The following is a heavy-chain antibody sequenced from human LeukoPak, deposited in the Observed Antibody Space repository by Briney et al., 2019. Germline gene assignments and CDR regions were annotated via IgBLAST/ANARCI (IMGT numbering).Heavy chain of an antibody. V-gene: IGHV3-23*01. D-gene: IGHD3-3*01. CDR3: AKIVNYNYDFWSGYYAGAYYYYYMDV. J-gene: IGHJ6*03. CDR1: GFTFSSYA. Sequence: GGSLRLSCAASGFTFSSYAMGWVHQAPGKGLEWVSAISGSGGSTYYADSVKGRFTISRDNSKNTLYLQMNSLRAEDTAVYYCAKIVNYNYDFWSGYYAGAYYYYYMDVWGKGTTVTVSS. CDR2: ISGSGGST.